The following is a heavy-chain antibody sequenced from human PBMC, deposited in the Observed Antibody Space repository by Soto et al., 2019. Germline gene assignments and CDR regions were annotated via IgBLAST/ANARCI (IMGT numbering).Heavy chain of an antibody. CDR1: GYTFTSYG. V-gene: IGHV1-18*01. Sequence: GASVKVSCKASGYTFTSYGISWVRQAPGQGLEWMGWISAYNGNTNYAQKLQGRVTMTTDTSTSTAYMELRSLRSDDTAVYYCARDIRSSDWHVYYYYGMDDWGQGTTDTVCS. CDR2: ISAYNGNT. D-gene: IGHD6-19*01. J-gene: IGHJ6*02. CDR3: ARDIRSSDWHVYYYYGMDD.